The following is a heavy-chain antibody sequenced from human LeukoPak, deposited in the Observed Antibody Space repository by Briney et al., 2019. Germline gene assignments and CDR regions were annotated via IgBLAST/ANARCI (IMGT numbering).Heavy chain of an antibody. CDR1: GFTFSSYA. CDR2: ISDSVDNT. D-gene: IGHD3-10*01. Sequence: GGSLRLSCAASGFTFSSYAMRWVRQAPAKGLAWVSGISDSVDNTYYADSVKGRFTISRDNSKFTLYLQMNSLRAEDTALYYCAKERSTDRAWFGELLEWGQGNMVTVSS. V-gene: IGHV3-23*01. J-gene: IGHJ4*02. CDR3: AKERSTDRAWFGELLE.